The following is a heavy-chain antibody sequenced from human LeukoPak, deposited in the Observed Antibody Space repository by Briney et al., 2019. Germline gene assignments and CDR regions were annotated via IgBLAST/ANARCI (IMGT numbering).Heavy chain of an antibody. Sequence: PSETLSLTCTVSGGSISSGSYYWSWIRQPAGKGLECIGRIYTSGSTNYNPSLKSRFTISVDTSKNQFSLKLSSVTAADTAVYYCARDGWSHSRAVYGYMDVWGKGTTVTLS. CDR1: GGSISSGSYY. CDR3: ARDGWSHSRAVYGYMDV. J-gene: IGHJ6*03. V-gene: IGHV4-61*02. CDR2: IYTSGST. D-gene: IGHD6-13*01.